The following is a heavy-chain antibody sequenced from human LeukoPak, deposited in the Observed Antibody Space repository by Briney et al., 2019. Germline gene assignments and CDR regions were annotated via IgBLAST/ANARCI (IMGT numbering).Heavy chain of an antibody. CDR2: ISSSGSTI. Sequence: GGSLRLSCSASGFTFSSYEMNWVRQAPGKGLEWVSYISSSGSTIYYADSVKGRFTISRDNAKNSLYLQMNSLRAEDTAVYYCATYSGYNHDYWGQGTLVTVSS. D-gene: IGHD5-12*01. V-gene: IGHV3-48*03. CDR1: GFTFSSYE. CDR3: ATYSGYNHDY. J-gene: IGHJ4*02.